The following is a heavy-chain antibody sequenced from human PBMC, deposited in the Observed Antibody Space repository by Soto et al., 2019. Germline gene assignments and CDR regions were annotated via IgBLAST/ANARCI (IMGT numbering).Heavy chain of an antibody. D-gene: IGHD3-3*01. Sequence: ASVKVSCKASGYTFTSYGISWVRQAPGQGLEWMGWMNPNSGNTGYAQKFQGRVTMTRNTSISTAYMELSSLRSEDTAVYYCARGLDFWSGSGPLYYYMDVWGKGTTVTVSS. J-gene: IGHJ6*03. CDR1: GYTFTSYG. V-gene: IGHV1-8*02. CDR3: ARGLDFWSGSGPLYYYMDV. CDR2: MNPNSGNT.